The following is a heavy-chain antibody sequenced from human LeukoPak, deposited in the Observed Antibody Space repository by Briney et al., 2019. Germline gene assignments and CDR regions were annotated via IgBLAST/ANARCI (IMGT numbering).Heavy chain of an antibody. CDR2: IWYDGSNE. Sequence: PGGSLRLSCAASGFTFSSYGMHRVRQAPGKGLEWVTFIWYDGSNEYYADSVKGRFTISRDNSKNTVYLQMDSLTAEDTAVYYCAKDQIAALGPNYMDVWGKGTTVTISS. J-gene: IGHJ6*03. CDR1: GFTFSSYG. CDR3: AKDQIAALGPNYMDV. D-gene: IGHD6-6*01. V-gene: IGHV3-30*02.